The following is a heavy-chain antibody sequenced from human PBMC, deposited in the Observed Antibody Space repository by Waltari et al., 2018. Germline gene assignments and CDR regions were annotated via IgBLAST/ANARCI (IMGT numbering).Heavy chain of an antibody. V-gene: IGHV3-23*01. CDR3: AKDGAEWFGEVLSSPPPDF. CDR2: INYSGGRP. Sequence: VQLLESGGRMVQPGGSLRLPCAASGFTVSQHGRVWVRLAPGEGLELVSSINYSGGRPYYADSVKGRFTISRDNSRNTLYLQMDSLAVEDTAIYYCAKDGAEWFGEVLSSPPPDFWGQGTQVTVSS. J-gene: IGHJ4*02. CDR1: GFTVSQHG. D-gene: IGHD3-10*01.